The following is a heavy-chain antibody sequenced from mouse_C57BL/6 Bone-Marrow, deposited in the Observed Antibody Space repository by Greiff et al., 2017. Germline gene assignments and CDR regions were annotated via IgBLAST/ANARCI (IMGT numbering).Heavy chain of an antibody. V-gene: IGHV1-55*01. CDR3: AREYGSSLWWYFDV. CDR1: GYTFTSYW. J-gene: IGHJ1*03. D-gene: IGHD1-1*01. Sequence: QVQLQQPGAELVKPGASVKMSCKASGYTFTSYWITWVKQRPGQGLEWIGDIYPGSGSTNYNEKFKSKATLTVDTSSSTAYMQLSSLTSEDSAVYYWAREYGSSLWWYFDVWGTGTTVTVSS. CDR2: IYPGSGST.